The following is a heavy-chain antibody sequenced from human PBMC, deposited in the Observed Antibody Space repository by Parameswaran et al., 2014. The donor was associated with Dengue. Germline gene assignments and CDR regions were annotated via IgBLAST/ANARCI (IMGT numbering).Heavy chain of an antibody. D-gene: IGHD3-10*01. V-gene: IGHV5-51*01. Sequence: VRQMPGKGLEWMGIIYPGDSDTRYSPSFQGQVTISADKSISTAYLQWSSLKASDTAMYYCARLLTMVRGVADAFDIWGQGTMVTVSS. CDR2: IYPGDSDT. CDR3: ARLLTMVRGVADAFDI. J-gene: IGHJ3*02.